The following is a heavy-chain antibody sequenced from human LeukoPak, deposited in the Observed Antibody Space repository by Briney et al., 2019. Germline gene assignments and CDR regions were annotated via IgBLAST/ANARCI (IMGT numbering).Heavy chain of an antibody. V-gene: IGHV3-21*01. Sequence: GGSLRLSCAASGFTFSSYSMNWVRQAPGKGLEWVSSISSSSSYIYYADSVKGRFTISRDNAKNLLYLQVNSLRAEDTAVYYCARVTRKTYGMDVWGQGTTVTVSS. CDR3: ARVTRKTYGMDV. D-gene: IGHD1-14*01. CDR1: GFTFSSYS. J-gene: IGHJ6*02. CDR2: ISSSSSYI.